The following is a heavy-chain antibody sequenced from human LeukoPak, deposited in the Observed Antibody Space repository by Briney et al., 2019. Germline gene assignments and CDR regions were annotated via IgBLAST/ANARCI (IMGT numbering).Heavy chain of an antibody. CDR1: GGSISSGGYY. Sequence: SETLSLTCTVSGGSISSGGYYWSWIRQHPGKGLEWIGYIYYSGSTYYNPSLKSRVTISVDKSKNQFSLKLSSVTAADTAVYYCARGGCNGGDCQWAFDIWGQGTMATVSS. D-gene: IGHD2-21*02. CDR3: ARGGCNGGDCQWAFDI. V-gene: IGHV4-31*03. CDR2: IYYSGST. J-gene: IGHJ3*02.